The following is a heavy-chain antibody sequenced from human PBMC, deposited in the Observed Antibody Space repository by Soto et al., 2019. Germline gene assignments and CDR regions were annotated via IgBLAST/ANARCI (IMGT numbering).Heavy chain of an antibody. CDR3: ANSVAAWPYDY. CDR2: ISDSGAGT. D-gene: IGHD6-25*01. CDR1: GFTFSNYA. J-gene: IGHJ4*02. Sequence: EVQLLESGGGLVQPGGSLRLSCAASGFTFSNYAMTWVRKAPGKGLDWVSAISDSGAGTYYADSVKGRFTISRDNSKSTLYLQLNSLRAEYTAVYFWANSVAAWPYDYWGQGTLVTGSS. V-gene: IGHV3-23*01.